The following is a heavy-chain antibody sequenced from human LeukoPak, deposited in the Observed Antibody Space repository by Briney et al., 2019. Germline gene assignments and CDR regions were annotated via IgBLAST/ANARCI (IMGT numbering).Heavy chain of an antibody. D-gene: IGHD1-14*01. Sequence: GGSLRLSCAASGFTFSSYAMSCVRQAPGKGLEWASAISGSGGSTYYADSVKGRFTISRDNSKNTLYLQMNSLRAEDTAVYYCAKEGSEPGVLDYWGQGTLVTVSS. CDR3: AKEGSEPGVLDY. CDR1: GFTFSSYA. J-gene: IGHJ4*02. CDR2: ISGSGGST. V-gene: IGHV3-23*01.